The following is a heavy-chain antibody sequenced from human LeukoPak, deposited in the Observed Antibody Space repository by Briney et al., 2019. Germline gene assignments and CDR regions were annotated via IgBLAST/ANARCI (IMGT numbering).Heavy chain of an antibody. D-gene: IGHD2/OR15-2a*01. CDR3: ARGRPHGNNY. Sequence: GGSLRLSCAASGFTFSSYWMNWVRQAPGKGLVWVSRIASDGSSTTYADSVKGRFSISRDNAKNTLYLQMNSLRVEDTAVYYCARGRPHGNNYWGQGTLVTVSS. J-gene: IGHJ4*02. V-gene: IGHV3-74*01. CDR2: IASDGSST. CDR1: GFTFSSYW.